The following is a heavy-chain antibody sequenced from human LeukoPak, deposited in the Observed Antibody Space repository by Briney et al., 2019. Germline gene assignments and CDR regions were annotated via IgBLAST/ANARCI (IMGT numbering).Heavy chain of an antibody. D-gene: IGHD5-24*01. CDR1: GFSFSSYA. CDR3: AKDLEMAYDFDY. V-gene: IGHV3-23*01. CDR2: ISGSGGTT. J-gene: IGHJ4*02. Sequence: GGSLRLSCAASGFSFSSYAINWVRQVPGKGLEWVSAISGSGGTTYYADSAKGRFTISRDNSKNTLYLQMNSLRAEDTAVYYCAKDLEMAYDFDYWGQGTLVTVSS.